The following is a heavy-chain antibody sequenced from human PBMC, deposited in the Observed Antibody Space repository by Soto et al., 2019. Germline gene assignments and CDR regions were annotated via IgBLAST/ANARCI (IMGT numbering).Heavy chain of an antibody. V-gene: IGHV3-9*01. CDR1: GFTFDDYA. Sequence: SLRLSCAASGFTFDDYAMHWVRQAPGKGLEWVSGISWNSGSIGYADSVKGRFTISRDNAKNSLYLQMDSLRAEDTAVYYCAKDDFFSYWGQGTLVTVSS. CDR2: ISWNSGSI. CDR3: AKDDFFSY. J-gene: IGHJ4*02.